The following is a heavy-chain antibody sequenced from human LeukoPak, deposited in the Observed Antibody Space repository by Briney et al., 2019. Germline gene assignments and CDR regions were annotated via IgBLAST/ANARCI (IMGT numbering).Heavy chain of an antibody. CDR1: GYSISSDYY. CDR2: IYHRGTT. D-gene: IGHD2-21*02. V-gene: IGHV4-38-2*02. CDR3: ARVEVEVTTAWFDP. Sequence: SETLSLTCTVSGYSISSDYYWGWIRQPPGKGLEWIGNIYHRGTTYYNPSLKSRVTISVDTSKNVFSLRLTSMTAADTAVYYCARVEVEVTTAWFDPWGQGTLVTVSS. J-gene: IGHJ5*02.